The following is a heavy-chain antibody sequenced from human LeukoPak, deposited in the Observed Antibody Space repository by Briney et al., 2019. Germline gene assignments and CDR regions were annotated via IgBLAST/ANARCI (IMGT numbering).Heavy chain of an antibody. CDR3: ARVGYNGFGVLDY. CDR1: GDSISNSRW. V-gene: IGHV4-4*02. J-gene: IGHJ4*02. D-gene: IGHD1-26*01. Sequence: PSETLSLTCTVSGDSISNSRWWTWVRHSPGKGLEWIGEIYRGGSAKYNQSLKSRVTMSMDKSKNQFSLELNSVTAADTAVYYCARVGYNGFGVLDYWGQGNLVTVSS. CDR2: IYRGGSA.